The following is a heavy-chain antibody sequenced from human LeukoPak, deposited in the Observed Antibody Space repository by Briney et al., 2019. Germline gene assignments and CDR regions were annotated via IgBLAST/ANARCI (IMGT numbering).Heavy chain of an antibody. V-gene: IGHV3-7*02. CDR3: ARGEYGSGSYHIDY. Sequence: GGSLRLSCAASGFTFSSYWMSWVRQAPGKGLEWVANIKQDGSEKYHVDSVKGRFTISRDNAKNSLYLQMNSLRAEDTAVYYCARGEYGSGSYHIDYWGQGTLVTVSS. J-gene: IGHJ4*02. CDR2: IKQDGSEK. D-gene: IGHD3-10*01. CDR1: GFTFSSYW.